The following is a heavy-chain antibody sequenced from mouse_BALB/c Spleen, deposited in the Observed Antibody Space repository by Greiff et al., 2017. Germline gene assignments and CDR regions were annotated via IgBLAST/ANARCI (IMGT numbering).Heavy chain of an antibody. CDR1: GYAFSSYW. J-gene: IGHJ4*01. CDR3: ARWDGNYDYYAMDY. Sequence: QVQLKESGAELVRPGSSVKISCKASGYAFSSYWMNWVKQRPGQGLEWIGQIYPGDGDTNYNGKFKGKATLTADKSSSTAYMQLSSLTSEDSAVYFCARWDGNYDYYAMDYWGQGTSVTVSS. D-gene: IGHD2-1*01. CDR2: IYPGDGDT. V-gene: IGHV1-80*01.